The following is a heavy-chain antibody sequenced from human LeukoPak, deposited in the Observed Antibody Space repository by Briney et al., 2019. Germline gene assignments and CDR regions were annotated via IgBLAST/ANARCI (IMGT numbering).Heavy chain of an antibody. CDR1: GGSISSGGYS. CDR3: ARVVRWNDLPDI. J-gene: IGHJ3*02. CDR2: INHSGST. V-gene: IGHV4-34*01. Sequence: PSETLSLTCAASGGSISSGGYSWSWIRQPPGKGLERIGEINHSGSTNYNPSLKSRVTISVDTSKNQFSLKLSSVTAADTAVYYCARVVRWNDLPDIWGQGTMVTVSS. D-gene: IGHD1-1*01.